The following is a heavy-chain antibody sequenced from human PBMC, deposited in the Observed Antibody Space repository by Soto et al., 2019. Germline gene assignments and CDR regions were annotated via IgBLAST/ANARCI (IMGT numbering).Heavy chain of an antibody. Sequence: ASVKVSCKASGYTFTSYAMHWVRQAPGQRHEWMGWINAGNGNTKYSQKFQGRVTITRDTSASTAYMELSSLRSEDTAVYYCARDPLLLLFGELDRPHNWIDPWGQATLVTVSS. J-gene: IGHJ5*02. CDR1: GYTFTSYA. CDR2: INAGNGNT. V-gene: IGHV1-3*01. D-gene: IGHD3-10*01. CDR3: ARDPLLLLFGELDRPHNWIDP.